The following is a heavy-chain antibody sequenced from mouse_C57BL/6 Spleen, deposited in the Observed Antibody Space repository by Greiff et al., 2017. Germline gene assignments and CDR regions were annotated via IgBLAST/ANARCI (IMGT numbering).Heavy chain of an antibody. D-gene: IGHD2-12*01. V-gene: IGHV1-52*01. Sequence: QVQLQQPGAELVRPGSSVKLSCKASGYTFTSYWMHWVKQRPIQGLEWIGNIDPSDSETHYNQKFKDKATLTVDKSSSTAYMQLSSLTSEDAAVYYCARHSNDVAMDYWGQGTSVTVSS. J-gene: IGHJ4*01. CDR2: IDPSDSET. CDR1: GYTFTSYW. CDR3: ARHSNDVAMDY.